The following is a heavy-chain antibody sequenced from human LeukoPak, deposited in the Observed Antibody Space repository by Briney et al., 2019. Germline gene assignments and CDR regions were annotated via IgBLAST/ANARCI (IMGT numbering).Heavy chain of an antibody. CDR1: GYTFTGYY. CDR2: INPNSGGT. CDR3: ARGVAYFDY. J-gene: IGHJ4*02. V-gene: IGHV1-2*02. Sequence: GASVKVSCKASGYTFTGYYMHRLLQDPGQGLEWMGWINPNSGGTNYAQKFQGRVTMTRDTSISTAYMELSRLRSDDTAVYYCARGVAYFDYWGQGTLVTVSS.